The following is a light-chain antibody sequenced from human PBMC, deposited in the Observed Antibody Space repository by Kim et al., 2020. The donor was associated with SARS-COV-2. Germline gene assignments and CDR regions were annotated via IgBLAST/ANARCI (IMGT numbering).Light chain of an antibody. J-gene: IGLJ3*02. Sequence: GPSIATSCTGTRSDIGAYNFVPWYQQQPGKVPTLMINDVTKRPSGVSDRFSGSKSANTASLTISGLQAEDEADYYCTSYTTSTTWVFGGGTQLTVL. CDR1: RSDIGAYNF. CDR2: DVT. CDR3: TSYTTSTTWV. V-gene: IGLV2-14*04.